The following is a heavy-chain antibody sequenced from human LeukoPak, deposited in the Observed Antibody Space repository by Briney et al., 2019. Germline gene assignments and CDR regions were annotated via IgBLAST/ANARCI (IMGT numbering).Heavy chain of an antibody. Sequence: TGGSLRLSCAASGFTFSDYYMSWIRQAPGKGLEWVSYISSSGSTIYYADSVKGRFTISRDNAKNSLYLQMNSLRAEDTAVCYCARGGSAPTRPFDYWGQGTLVTVSS. CDR1: GFTFSDYY. J-gene: IGHJ4*02. CDR2: ISSSGSTI. D-gene: IGHD3-10*01. V-gene: IGHV3-11*01. CDR3: ARGGSAPTRPFDY.